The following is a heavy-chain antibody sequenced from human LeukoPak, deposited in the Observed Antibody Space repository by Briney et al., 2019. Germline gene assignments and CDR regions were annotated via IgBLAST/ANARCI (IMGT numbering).Heavy chain of an antibody. CDR3: ARVAGWHWFDP. V-gene: IGHV3-23*01. Sequence: TSETLSLTCTVSGGSISSSSYYWGWIRQAPGRGLEWVSSIRPSGDNTYYGDSVKGRFTISRDNSKNTVYLQMNNMRVDDTAVYYCARVAGWHWFDPWGQGTLVTVSS. J-gene: IGHJ5*02. D-gene: IGHD6-19*01. CDR2: IRPSGDNT. CDR1: GGSISSSSYY.